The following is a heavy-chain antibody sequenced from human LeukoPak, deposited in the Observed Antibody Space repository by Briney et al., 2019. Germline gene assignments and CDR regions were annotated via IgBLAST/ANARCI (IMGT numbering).Heavy chain of an antibody. CDR2: MNPNSGNT. D-gene: IGHD3-16*01. Sequence: ASVKVSCKASGYTFTSYDINWVRQATGQGLEWMGWMNPNSGNTGYAQKFQGRVTMTRNTSISTAYMELSRLTSDDTAVYYCARAGGLSWFDPWGQGTLVTVSS. V-gene: IGHV1-8*01. CDR3: ARAGGLSWFDP. J-gene: IGHJ5*02. CDR1: GYTFTSYD.